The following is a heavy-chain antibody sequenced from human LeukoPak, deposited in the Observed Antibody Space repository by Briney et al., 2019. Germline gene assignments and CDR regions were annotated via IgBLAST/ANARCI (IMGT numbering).Heavy chain of an antibody. D-gene: IGHD4-11*01. CDR1: GGTFSSYA. V-gene: IGHV1-69*05. Sequence: GASVKVSCKASGGTFSSYAISWVRQAPGQGLEWMGGIIPIFGTANYAQKFQGRVTITTDESTSTAYMELRSLRSEDTAVYYCARSYGNLYYFDYWGQGTLVTVSS. CDR2: IIPIFGTA. CDR3: ARSYGNLYYFDY. J-gene: IGHJ4*02.